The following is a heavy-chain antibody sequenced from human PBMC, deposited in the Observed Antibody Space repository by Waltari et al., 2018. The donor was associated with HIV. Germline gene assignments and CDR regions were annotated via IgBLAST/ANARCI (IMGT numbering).Heavy chain of an antibody. Sequence: QVQLVESGGGVVQPGRSLRLSCAASGFTFSSYGMHWVRQAPGKGLEWVAGIWYDGSNKYYADSVKGRFTISRDNSKNTLYLQMNSLRAEDTAVYYCARDLDRKFDYWGQGTLVTVSS. V-gene: IGHV3-33*01. J-gene: IGHJ4*02. D-gene: IGHD3-22*01. CDR3: ARDLDRKFDY. CDR2: IWYDGSNK. CDR1: GFTFSSYG.